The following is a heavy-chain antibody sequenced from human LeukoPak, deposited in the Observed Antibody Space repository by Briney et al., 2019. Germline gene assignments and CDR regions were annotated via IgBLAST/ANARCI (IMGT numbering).Heavy chain of an antibody. D-gene: IGHD4-17*01. J-gene: IGHJ4*02. CDR3: AREVDYGDYYFDY. CDR2: IYSGGST. Sequence: GGSLRLSCAASGFTVSSNYMSWVRQAPGKGLGWVSVIYSGGSTYYADSVKGRFTISRDNSKNTLYLQMNSLRAEDTAVYYWAREVDYGDYYFDYWGQGTLVTVSS. V-gene: IGHV3-53*01. CDR1: GFTVSSNY.